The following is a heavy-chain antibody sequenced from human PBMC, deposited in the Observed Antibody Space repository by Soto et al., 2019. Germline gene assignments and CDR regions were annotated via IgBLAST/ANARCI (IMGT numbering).Heavy chain of an antibody. CDR3: ARVSYYDDSSGYYPY. CDR1: GGSISSGDYY. CDR2: IYYSGST. V-gene: IGHV4-30-4*01. D-gene: IGHD3-22*01. Sequence: SETLSLTCTVSGGSISSGDYYWSWIRQPPGKGLEWIGYIYYSGSTYYNPSLKSRVTISVDTSKNQFSLKLSSVTAADTAVYYCARVSYYDDSSGYYPYRGQGTLVTVSS. J-gene: IGHJ4*02.